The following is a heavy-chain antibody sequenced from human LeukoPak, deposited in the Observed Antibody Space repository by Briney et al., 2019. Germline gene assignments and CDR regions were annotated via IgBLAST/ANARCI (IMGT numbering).Heavy chain of an antibody. CDR2: IYTSGST. J-gene: IGHJ4*02. V-gene: IGHV4-4*07. CDR1: GGSISSYY. CDR3: ARDSQYYDYVWGSYRPYYFDY. D-gene: IGHD3-16*02. Sequence: KPSETLSLTCTVSGGSISSYYWSWIRQPAGKGLEWIGRIYTSGSTNYNPSPKSRVTMSVDTAKNQFSLKLSSVTAADTAVYYCARDSQYYDYVWGSYRPYYFDYWGQGALVTVSS.